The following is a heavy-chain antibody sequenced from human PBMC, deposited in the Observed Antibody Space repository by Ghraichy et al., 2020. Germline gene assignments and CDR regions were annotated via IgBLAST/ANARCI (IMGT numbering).Heavy chain of an antibody. D-gene: IGHD1-26*01. Sequence: SETLSLTCTVSGGSISSGGFYWSWIRQRPGKGLEWIGYIYYSGSTYNNPSLKSRVTISVDTSKNRFSLKVSSVTAADTAVYYCARVGVTQYYFDCWGQGTLVTVSS. CDR2: IYYSGST. J-gene: IGHJ4*02. CDR3: ARVGVTQYYFDC. V-gene: IGHV4-31*03. CDR1: GGSISSGGFY.